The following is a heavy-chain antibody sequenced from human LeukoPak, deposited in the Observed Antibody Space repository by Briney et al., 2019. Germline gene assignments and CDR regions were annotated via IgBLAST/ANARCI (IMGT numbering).Heavy chain of an antibody. CDR3: AKSGVTYYYGSGSYYNSQHFDY. CDR1: GFTFSSYG. V-gene: IGHV3-30*18. D-gene: IGHD3-10*01. Sequence: GGSLRLSCAASGFTFSSYGMHWVRQAPGKGLEWVAVISYDGSNKYYADSVKGRFTISRDNSKNTLYLQMNSLRAEDTAVYYCAKSGVTYYYGSGSYYNSQHFDYWGQGTLVTVSS. J-gene: IGHJ4*02. CDR2: ISYDGSNK.